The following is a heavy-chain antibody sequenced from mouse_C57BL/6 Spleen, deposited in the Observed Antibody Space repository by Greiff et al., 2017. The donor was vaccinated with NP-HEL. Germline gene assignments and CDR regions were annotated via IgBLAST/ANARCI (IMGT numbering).Heavy chain of an antibody. Sequence: EVKLVESGGGLVKPGGSLKLSCAASGITFSDYGMHWVRQAPEKGLEWVAYISSGSSTIYYADTVKGRFTISRDNAKNTLFLQMTSLRSEDTAMYYCARSIYDGYYYFDYWGQGTTLTVSS. V-gene: IGHV5-17*01. J-gene: IGHJ2*01. CDR1: GITFSDYG. D-gene: IGHD2-3*01. CDR2: ISSGSSTI. CDR3: ARSIYDGYYYFDY.